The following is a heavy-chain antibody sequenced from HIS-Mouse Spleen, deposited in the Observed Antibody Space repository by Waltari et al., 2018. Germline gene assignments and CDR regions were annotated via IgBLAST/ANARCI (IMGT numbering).Heavy chain of an antibody. J-gene: IGHJ2*01. V-gene: IGHV4-39*07. CDR2: IYYSGST. CDR1: CGPNSSVGNA. CDR3: AREIPYSSSWYDWYFDL. Sequence: QLQLQESGPGSVRRSETLSLTGTVSCGPNSSVGNAWGWIRQPTGKGLGWIGSIYYSGSTYYTPSLKSRVTISVDTSKNQFSLKLSSVTAADTAVYYCAREIPYSSSWYDWYFDLWGRGTLVTVSS. D-gene: IGHD6-13*01.